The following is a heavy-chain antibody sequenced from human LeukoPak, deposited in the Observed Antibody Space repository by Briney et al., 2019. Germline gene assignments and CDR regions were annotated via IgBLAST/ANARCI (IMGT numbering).Heavy chain of an antibody. J-gene: IGHJ4*02. Sequence: PGGSLRLSCAASGFTFSSYGMHWVRQAPGKGLEWVATISNDGSNRNYADSVKGRFTISRDNSKNTLYLHINSLRAEDTAVYYCVKDNPLDYWGQGTLVIVSS. CDR3: VKDNPLDY. CDR1: GFTFSSYG. V-gene: IGHV3-30*18. CDR2: ISNDGSNR. D-gene: IGHD1-14*01.